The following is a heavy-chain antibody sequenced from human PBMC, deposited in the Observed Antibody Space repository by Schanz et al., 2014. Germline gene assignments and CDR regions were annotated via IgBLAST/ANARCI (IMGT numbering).Heavy chain of an antibody. V-gene: IGHV3-7*03. D-gene: IGHD5-12*01. Sequence: VQLVESGGGLVQPGRSLRLSCAASGFTFSTYWMSWVRQAPGKGLEWVANIKQDESERSYVDSVKGRFIISRDSSKNTLLLQMNSLRAEDTAVYFCARDGGRDGYNLAFDVWGQGTLVTVSS. CDR1: GFTFSTYW. CDR2: IKQDESER. CDR3: ARDGGRDGYNLAFDV. J-gene: IGHJ3*01.